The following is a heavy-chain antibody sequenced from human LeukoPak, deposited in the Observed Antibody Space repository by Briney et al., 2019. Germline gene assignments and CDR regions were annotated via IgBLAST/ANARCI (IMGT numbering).Heavy chain of an antibody. Sequence: GGSLRLSCAPSGFTFSDFAMSWVRQAPGKGLESVAAISGSAGATHYADSVKGRFSISRDISANAMYLQLNSLRVEDTAVYYCASRTWTGGGQYAFDLWGQGTMVTVSS. CDR2: ISGSAGAT. CDR1: GFTFSDFA. CDR3: ASRTWTGGGQYAFDL. D-gene: IGHD3/OR15-3a*01. V-gene: IGHV3-23*01. J-gene: IGHJ3*01.